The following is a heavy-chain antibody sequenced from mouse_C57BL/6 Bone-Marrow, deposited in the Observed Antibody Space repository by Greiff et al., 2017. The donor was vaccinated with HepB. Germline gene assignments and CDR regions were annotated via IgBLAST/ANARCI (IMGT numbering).Heavy chain of an antibody. J-gene: IGHJ2*01. CDR3: ARSGLRRGY. Sequence: DVHLVESGPGLVKPSQSLSLTCSVTGYSITSGYYWNWIRQFPGNKLEWMGYISYDGSNNYNPSLKNRISITRDTSKNQFFLKLNSVTTEDTATYYCARSGLRRGYLGQGTTLTVSS. CDR2: ISYDGSN. CDR1: GYSITSGYY. D-gene: IGHD2-4*01. V-gene: IGHV3-6*01.